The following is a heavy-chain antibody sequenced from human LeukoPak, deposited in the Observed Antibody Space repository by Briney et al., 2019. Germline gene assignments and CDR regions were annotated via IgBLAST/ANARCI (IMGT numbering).Heavy chain of an antibody. V-gene: IGHV3-21*01. J-gene: IGHJ4*02. D-gene: IGHD2-2*01. CDR3: AKTPPDIYCSSISCYYFDY. CDR1: GFTFSSYS. CDR2: ISSSSSYI. Sequence: AGGSLRLSCAASGFTFSSYSMNWVRQAPGKGLEWVSSISSSSSYIYYADSVKGRFTISRDNAKNSLYLQMNSLRAEDTAVYYCAKTPPDIYCSSISCYYFDYWGQGTLVTVSS.